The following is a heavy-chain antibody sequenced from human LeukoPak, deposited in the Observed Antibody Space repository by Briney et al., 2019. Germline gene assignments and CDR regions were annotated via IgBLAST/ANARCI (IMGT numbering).Heavy chain of an antibody. D-gene: IGHD4-11*01. V-gene: IGHV3-21*06. CDR2: ITSSSSFT. Sequence: PGGSLRLSCAASGFTFSTYTMSWVRQAPGKGLEWVSSITSSSSFTYYADSVKGLFTISRDNAKNLLYLQMNSLRVEDTAVYHCARSVGSYYGDFWGQGTLVTVSS. J-gene: IGHJ4*02. CDR3: ARSVGSYYGDF. CDR1: GFTFSTYT.